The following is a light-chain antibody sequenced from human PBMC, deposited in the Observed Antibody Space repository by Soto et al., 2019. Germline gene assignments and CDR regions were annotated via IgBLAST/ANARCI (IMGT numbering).Light chain of an antibody. CDR2: WAS. CDR3: QQYYTTLS. Sequence: DIVMTQSPDSLAVSLGERVTINCKPSQSVLYTSDNKNYLAWYQQKPGQPPKLLIYWASTRDSGVPDRFSGSGSGADFTLTISSLQAEDVAVYYCQQYYTTLSFGGGTKVEIK. J-gene: IGKJ4*01. CDR1: QSVLYTSDNKNY. V-gene: IGKV4-1*01.